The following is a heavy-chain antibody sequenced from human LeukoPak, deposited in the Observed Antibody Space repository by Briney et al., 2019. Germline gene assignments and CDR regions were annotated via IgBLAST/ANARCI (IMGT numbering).Heavy chain of an antibody. CDR3: AKGRARIAAASDY. CDR2: ISGSGGNT. V-gene: IGHV3-23*01. CDR1: GFTFSSFA. J-gene: IGHJ4*02. Sequence: GGSLSLSCAASGFTFSSFAMSWVRQAPGKGLEWVSVISGSGGNTYYADSVKGRFTIPRDNSKNTLYLQMNSLRAEDTAVYYCAKGRARIAAASDYWGQGTLVTVSS. D-gene: IGHD6-13*01.